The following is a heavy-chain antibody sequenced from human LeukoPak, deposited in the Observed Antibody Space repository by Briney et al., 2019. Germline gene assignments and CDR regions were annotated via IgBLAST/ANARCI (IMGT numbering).Heavy chain of an antibody. J-gene: IGHJ6*02. CDR1: GGTFSSYA. Sequence: SVKVSCKASGGTFSSYAISWVRQAPGQGLEWMGGIIPIFGTANYAQEFQGRVTITADESTSTAYMELSSLGSEDTAVYYCARAGYCSGGSCYGGSYYYYGMDVWGQGTTVTVSS. CDR2: IIPIFGTA. V-gene: IGHV1-69*13. D-gene: IGHD2-15*01. CDR3: ARAGYCSGGSCYGGSYYYYGMDV.